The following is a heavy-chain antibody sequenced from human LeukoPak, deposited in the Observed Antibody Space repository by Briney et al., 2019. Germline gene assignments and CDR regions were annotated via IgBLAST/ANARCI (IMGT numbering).Heavy chain of an antibody. CDR3: AKHFYDSGSYYNVDS. CDR1: GFTFSSYA. CDR2: ISGSGDST. Sequence: GGSLRLSCAASGFTFSSYAMSWVRQAPGKGLEWVSTISGSGDSTYYADSVKGRFTISRENSKKTLYLQMNSLRADDTAVYYCAKHFYDSGSYYNVDSWGQGTLVTVSS. D-gene: IGHD3-10*01. J-gene: IGHJ4*02. V-gene: IGHV3-23*01.